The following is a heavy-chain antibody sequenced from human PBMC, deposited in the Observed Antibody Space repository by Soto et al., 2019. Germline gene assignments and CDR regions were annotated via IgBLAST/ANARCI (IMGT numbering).Heavy chain of an antibody. CDR2: IIPIFGTA. V-gene: IGHV1-69*01. CDR3: ARGGELGISVRNLWFDY. D-gene: IGHD7-27*01. Sequence: QVQLVQSGAEVKKPGSSVKVSCKASGGTFSSYAISWVRQAPGQGLEWMGGIIPIFGTANYAQKFRGRVTITADESTSTAYMELSSLRSEDTAVYYCARGGELGISVRNLWFDYWGQGTLVTVSS. CDR1: GGTFSSYA. J-gene: IGHJ4*02.